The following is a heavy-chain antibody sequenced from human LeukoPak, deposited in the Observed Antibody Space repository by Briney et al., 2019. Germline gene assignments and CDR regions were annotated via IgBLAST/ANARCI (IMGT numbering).Heavy chain of an antibody. J-gene: IGHJ2*01. Sequence: GGSLRLSCTASGFTFSTYWLHWVRQAQGKGLVWVSQIKFDGSLASYADSVKGRFTISRDNAKNTLYLQMNSLGTEDTAVYYCVTGHYDSRMYFDLWGRGTLVTVSS. D-gene: IGHD3-16*01. CDR3: VTGHYDSRMYFDL. CDR2: IKFDGSLA. V-gene: IGHV3-74*01. CDR1: GFTFSTYW.